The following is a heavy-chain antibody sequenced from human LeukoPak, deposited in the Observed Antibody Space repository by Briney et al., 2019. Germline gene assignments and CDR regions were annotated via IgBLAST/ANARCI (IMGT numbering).Heavy chain of an antibody. CDR2: INHSGST. J-gene: IGHJ4*02. V-gene: IGHV4-34*01. CDR1: GGSFSGYY. Sequence: SETLSLTCAVYGGSFSGYYWSWIRQPPGKGLEWIGEINHSGSTNYNPSLKSRVTISVDTSKNQFSLKLSSVTAADTAVYYCARGVVVPAAISGVSFDYWGQGTLVTVSS. CDR3: ARGVVVPAAISGVSFDY. D-gene: IGHD2-2*01.